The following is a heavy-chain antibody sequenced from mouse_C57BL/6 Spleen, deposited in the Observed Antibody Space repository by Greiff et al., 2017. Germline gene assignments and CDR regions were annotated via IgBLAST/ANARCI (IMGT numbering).Heavy chain of an antibody. D-gene: IGHD2-4*01. CDR3: ARRYYDLFAY. V-gene: IGHV1-80*01. CDR2: IYPGDGDT. CDR1: GYAFSSYW. Sequence: VQLQQSGAELVKPGASVKISCKASGYAFSSYWMNWVKQRPGKGLEWIGQIYPGDGDTNYNGKFKGKATLTVDKSSSTAYMELRSLTSEDSAVYYCARRYYDLFAYWGQGTLVTVSA. J-gene: IGHJ3*01.